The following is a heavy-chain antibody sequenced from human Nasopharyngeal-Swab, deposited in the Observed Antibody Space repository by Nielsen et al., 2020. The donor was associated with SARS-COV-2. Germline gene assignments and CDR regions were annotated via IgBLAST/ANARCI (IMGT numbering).Heavy chain of an antibody. D-gene: IGHD3-3*01. CDR2: ISSSSTYI. CDR3: ARSPYYDFWSGYYTRFDY. Sequence: VRQAPGKGLEWVSSISSSSTYIYYADSVKGRFTVSRDNAKNSLYLQVSSLRTEDAAVYYCARSPYYDFWSGYYTRFDYWGRGTLVTVSS. J-gene: IGHJ4*02. V-gene: IGHV3-21*01.